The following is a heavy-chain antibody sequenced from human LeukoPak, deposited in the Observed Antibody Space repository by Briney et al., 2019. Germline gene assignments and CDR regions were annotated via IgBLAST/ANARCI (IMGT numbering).Heavy chain of an antibody. CDR1: GYTFPSYF. Sequence: ASVKVSCKASGYTFPSYFMHWVRQAPGQGLEWMGIINPTGGSTIYAQKFQGRVTMTEDTSTDTAYMELSSLRSEDTAVYYCATRRSYGSGSYSTPKGHWFDPWGQGTLVTISS. CDR2: INPTGGST. J-gene: IGHJ5*02. V-gene: IGHV1-46*01. CDR3: ATRRSYGSGSYSTPKGHWFDP. D-gene: IGHD3-10*01.